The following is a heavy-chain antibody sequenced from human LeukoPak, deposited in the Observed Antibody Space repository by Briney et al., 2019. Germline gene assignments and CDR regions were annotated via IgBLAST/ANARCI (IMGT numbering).Heavy chain of an antibody. V-gene: IGHV4-30-2*01. CDR3: ARVALWSSYYSGEYFFDS. CDR1: GGSLSGGGYA. J-gene: IGHJ4*02. CDR2: IYQSGVN. Sequence: SQTLSLTCTVSGGSLSGGGYAWSWIRQPPGKGLEWIGHIYQSGVNFYGPSLKSRVTMSVDIAKNQFSLNLNSVTAADTAVYYCARVALWSSYYSGEYFFDSWGQGTLVTVSS. D-gene: IGHD3-3*01.